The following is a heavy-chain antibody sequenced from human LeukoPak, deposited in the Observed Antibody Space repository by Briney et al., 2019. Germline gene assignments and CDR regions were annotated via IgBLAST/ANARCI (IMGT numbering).Heavy chain of an antibody. CDR3: ERVRKFYYGSGSYPDAFDI. J-gene: IGHJ3*02. Sequence: GASVKVSCKASGYTFTGYYMHWVRQAPGQGPEGVGWINPNSGGTNYPQNFQGRVTMTRDTSISIAYMELSRLRSDDTAVYYCERVRKFYYGSGSYPDAFDIWGQGTMVTVSS. CDR1: GYTFTGYY. V-gene: IGHV1-2*02. D-gene: IGHD3-10*01. CDR2: INPNSGGT.